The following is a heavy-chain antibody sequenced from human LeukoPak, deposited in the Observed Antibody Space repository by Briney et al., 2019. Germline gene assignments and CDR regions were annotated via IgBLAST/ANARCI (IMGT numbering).Heavy chain of an antibody. Sequence: ASVKVSCKASGYTFTSYGISWVRQAPGQGLEWMGWISAYNGNTNYAQKLQGRFTMTTDTSTSTAYMELRSLRSEDTAVYYCARDGLSTSDYSDYHNYFDYWGQGTLVTVSS. CDR1: GYTFTSYG. V-gene: IGHV1-18*01. CDR3: ARDGLSTSDYSDYHNYFDY. CDR2: ISAYNGNT. J-gene: IGHJ4*02. D-gene: IGHD4-11*01.